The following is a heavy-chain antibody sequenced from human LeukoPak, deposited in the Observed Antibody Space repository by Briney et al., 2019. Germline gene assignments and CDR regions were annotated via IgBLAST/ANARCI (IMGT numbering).Heavy chain of an antibody. D-gene: IGHD3-22*01. Sequence: SETLSLTCTVSGGSISSGDYYWSWIRQPPGKGLEWIGYIYYSGSIYYNPSLKSRVTISVDTSKNQFSLKLSSVTAADTAVYYCAREALIVVVPYYYYYGMDVWGQGTTVTVSS. V-gene: IGHV4-30-4*01. CDR2: IYYSGSI. CDR1: GGSISSGDYY. J-gene: IGHJ6*02. CDR3: AREALIVVVPYYYYYGMDV.